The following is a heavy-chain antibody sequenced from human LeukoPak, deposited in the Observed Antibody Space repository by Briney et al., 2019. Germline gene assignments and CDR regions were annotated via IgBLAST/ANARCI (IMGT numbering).Heavy chain of an antibody. CDR1: GFTFSNYW. D-gene: IGHD1-26*01. CDR2: MNQDGSEK. J-gene: IGHJ4*02. V-gene: IGHV3-7*01. CDR3: ARGGELLRPADY. Sequence: GGSLRLSCEGSGFTFSNYWMSWVRQAPGKGLEWVANMNQDGSEKYYVDSVKGRFTISRDNAKNSLYLQMNNLRAEDTAVYYCARGGELLRPADYWGQGTLVTVSS.